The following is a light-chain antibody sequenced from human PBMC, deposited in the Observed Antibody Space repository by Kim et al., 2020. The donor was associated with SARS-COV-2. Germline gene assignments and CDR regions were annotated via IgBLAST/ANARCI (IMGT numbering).Light chain of an antibody. V-gene: IGKV1-5*03. CDR3: QQYRSYPWT. CDR1: RNVDDY. Sequence: GDRGTITCRASRNVDDYLAWYQQKPGGAPKLLIFKASTLKSGVPSRFSGSGSGTEFTLTTSSLQPDDFGTYYCQQYRSYPWTFGQGTKVDIK. CDR2: KAS. J-gene: IGKJ1*01.